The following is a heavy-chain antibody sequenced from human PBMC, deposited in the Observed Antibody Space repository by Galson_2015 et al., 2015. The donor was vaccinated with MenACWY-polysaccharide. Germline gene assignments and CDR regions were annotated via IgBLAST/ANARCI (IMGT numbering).Heavy chain of an antibody. V-gene: IGHV1-8*01. J-gene: IGHJ5*02. CDR2: MNPNSGNT. CDR3: ARGGKYYYDSSVYLNWFDP. CDR1: GYSFSSYD. D-gene: IGHD3-22*01. Sequence: SVKVSCKASGYSFSSYDINWVRQTTGQGLEWMGWMNPNSGNTGYAQKFQGRVTMTRNTSISIAYMELSSLRSEDTAVYYCARGGKYYYDSSVYLNWFDPWGQWTLVTVSS.